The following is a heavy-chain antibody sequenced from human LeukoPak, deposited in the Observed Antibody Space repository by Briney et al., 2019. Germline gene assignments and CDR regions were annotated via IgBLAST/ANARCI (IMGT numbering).Heavy chain of an antibody. D-gene: IGHD3-10*01. CDR3: ARGSSMVRGVSNWFDP. CDR2: IYYSGST. CDR1: GGSISRGGYY. V-gene: IGHV4-31*03. Sequence: SETLSLTCTVSGGSISRGGYYWSWIRQHPGKGLEWIGYIYYSGSTYYNPSLKSRVTISVDTSKNQFSLKLSSVTAADTAVYYCARGSSMVRGVSNWFDPWGQGTLVTVSS. J-gene: IGHJ5*02.